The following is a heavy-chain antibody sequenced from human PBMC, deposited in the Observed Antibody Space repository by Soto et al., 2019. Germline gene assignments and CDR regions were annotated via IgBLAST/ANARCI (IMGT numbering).Heavy chain of an antibody. CDR2: INHSGIT. J-gene: IGHJ4*02. V-gene: IGHV4-34*10. CDR1: GGSFRGYF. CDR3: ARRFCSDSYCSYFDY. Sequence: SETLSLTCAVYGGSFRGYFWSWIRQPPGKGLEWIGEINHSGITSYSPSLGSRVTTSVDTPKNKFSLRLRSVTAADTAIYYCARRFCSDSYCSYFDYWGRGTLVTVS. D-gene: IGHD2-15*01.